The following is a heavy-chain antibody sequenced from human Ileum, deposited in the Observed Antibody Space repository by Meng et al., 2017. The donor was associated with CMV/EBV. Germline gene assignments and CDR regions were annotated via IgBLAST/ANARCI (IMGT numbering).Heavy chain of an antibody. V-gene: IGHV3-23*01. J-gene: IGHJ4*02. CDR2: ISCSGGST. CDR1: GFTFSSYA. D-gene: IGHD2-2*01. CDR3: ARVWQWCSSTSCYVDY. Sequence: GESLKISCAGSGFTFSSYAMSWVRQAPGKGLEWVSAISCSGGSTYYADSVKGRFTISRDNSKNTLYLQMNSLRAEDTAVYYCARVWQWCSSTSCYVDYWGQGTLVTVSS.